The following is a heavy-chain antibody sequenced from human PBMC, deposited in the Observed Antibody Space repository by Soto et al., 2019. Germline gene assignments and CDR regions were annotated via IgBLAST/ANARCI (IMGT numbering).Heavy chain of an antibody. CDR3: ARDKLPLGYCTNDVCYTASDAFDI. D-gene: IGHD2-8*01. J-gene: IGHJ3*02. Sequence: PGGSLRLSCAASGFTFSSYWMSWVRQAPGKGLEWVANIKQDGSEKYYVDSVKGRFTISRDNAKNSLYLQMNSLRAEDTAVYYCARDKLPLGYCTNDVCYTASDAFDIWGQGTMVTVSS. CDR1: GFTFSSYW. CDR2: IKQDGSEK. V-gene: IGHV3-7*01.